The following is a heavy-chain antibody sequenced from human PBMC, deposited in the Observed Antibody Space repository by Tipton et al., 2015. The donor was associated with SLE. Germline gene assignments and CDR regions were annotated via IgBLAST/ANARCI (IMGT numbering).Heavy chain of an antibody. CDR3: ARDPWYDEGAFDI. CDR1: GFTFSSYS. D-gene: IGHD3-16*01. CDR2: ISSSSSTI. Sequence: SLRLSCAASGFTFSSYSMNWVCQAPGKGLEWVSYISSSSSTIYYEDSVKGRFTISRANAKNSLYLQMNSLRAEDTAVYYWARDPWYDEGAFDIWGQGTMVTVSS. V-gene: IGHV3-48*01. J-gene: IGHJ3*02.